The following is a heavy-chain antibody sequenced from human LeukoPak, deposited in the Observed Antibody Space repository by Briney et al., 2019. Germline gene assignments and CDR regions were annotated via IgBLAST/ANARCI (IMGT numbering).Heavy chain of an antibody. CDR2: ISSSGSTI. V-gene: IGHV3-48*01. CDR1: GFTFSGYN. D-gene: IGHD3-9*01. Sequence: GGSLRLSCAASGFTFSGYNMNWVRQAPGKGLEWVSYISSSGSTIYYADSVKGRFTISRDNAKNSLYLQMNSLRAEDTAVYCCARGPYYDILTGYYTAPLGDYWGQGTLVTVSS. CDR3: ARGPYYDILTGYYTAPLGDY. J-gene: IGHJ4*02.